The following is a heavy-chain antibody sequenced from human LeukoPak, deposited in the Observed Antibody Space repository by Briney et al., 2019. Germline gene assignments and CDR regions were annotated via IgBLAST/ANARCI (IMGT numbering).Heavy chain of an antibody. J-gene: IGHJ6*03. CDR3: ARGGYSYGYAGVNPHYMAF. D-gene: IGHD5-18*01. Sequence: GGSLRLSCAASGFTFSSYNMNWVRQAPGKGLEWVSGINWNGATTIYADTVQGRFTISRDNAKNSLFLQMSSLRAEYTALYFCARGGYSYGYAGVNPHYMAFWGKGTTVTVSS. V-gene: IGHV3-20*04. CDR2: INWNGATT. CDR1: GFTFSSYN.